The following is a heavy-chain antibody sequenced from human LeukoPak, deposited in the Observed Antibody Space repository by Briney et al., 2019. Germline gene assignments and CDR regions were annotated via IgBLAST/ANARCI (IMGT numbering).Heavy chain of an antibody. Sequence: GGSLRLSCAASGFTFSSYEMNWVRQAPGKGLEWVANIKQDGSEKYYVDSVKGRFTISRDNAKNSLYLQMNSLRAEDTAVYYCARGYSSGWYVSWGQGTLVTVSS. D-gene: IGHD6-19*01. CDR3: ARGYSSGWYVS. V-gene: IGHV3-7*01. CDR1: GFTFSSYE. CDR2: IKQDGSEK. J-gene: IGHJ5*02.